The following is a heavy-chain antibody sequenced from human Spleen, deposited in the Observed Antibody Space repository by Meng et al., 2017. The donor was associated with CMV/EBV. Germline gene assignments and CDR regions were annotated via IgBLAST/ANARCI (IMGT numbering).Heavy chain of an antibody. CDR1: GYTFTSYD. CDR3: ARGQFGSGSYSFGDY. D-gene: IGHD3-10*01. V-gene: IGHV1-8*03. J-gene: IGHJ4*02. Sequence: SVKVSCKASGYTFTSYDINWVRQATRQGLEWMGWMNPNSGNTGYAQKFQGRVTITRDTSITTAYMELSSLRSDDTAVYYCARGQFGSGSYSFGDYWGQGTLVTVS. CDR2: MNPNSGNT.